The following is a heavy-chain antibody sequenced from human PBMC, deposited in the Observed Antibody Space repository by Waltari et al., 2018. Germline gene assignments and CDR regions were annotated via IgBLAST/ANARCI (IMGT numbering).Heavy chain of an antibody. CDR3: ARAPSTYSSSWYRVGFDY. D-gene: IGHD6-13*01. CDR2: IYHSGST. J-gene: IGHJ4*02. Sequence: QVRLQESGPGLVKPSETLSLTCSVSDFSISSGYYWAWLRQPPGKGLEWIASIYHSGSTYYNPSLKSRVTIFVDTSKTQFSLKLTSVTAADTAVYFCARAPSTYSSSWYRVGFDYWGQGTLVTVSS. V-gene: IGHV4-38-2*02. CDR1: DFSISSGYY.